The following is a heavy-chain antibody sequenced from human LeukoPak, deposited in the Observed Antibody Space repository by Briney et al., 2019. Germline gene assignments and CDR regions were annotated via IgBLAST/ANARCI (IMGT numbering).Heavy chain of an antibody. J-gene: IGHJ4*02. CDR1: GGSISSSSYY. Sequence: PAATLSLTCTVSGGSISSSSYYWGWIRQPPGKGLEWIGSIYYGRSTYYNPSLKSRVTISVDTSKNQFSLKLSSVTAADTAVYYCARLRDSDVDYWGQGTLVTLS. CDR3: ARLRDSDVDY. D-gene: IGHD3-22*01. CDR2: IYYGRST. V-gene: IGHV4-39*01.